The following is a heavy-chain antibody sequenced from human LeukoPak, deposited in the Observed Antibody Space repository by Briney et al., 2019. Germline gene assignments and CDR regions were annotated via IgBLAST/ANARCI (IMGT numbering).Heavy chain of an antibody. CDR1: GFTFSSYW. J-gene: IGHJ6*02. CDR2: INSDGSST. V-gene: IGHV3-74*01. CDR3: ARDYGRSRDYGMDV. D-gene: IGHD3-10*01. Sequence: PGGSLRLSCAASGFTFSSYWMHWVCQAPGKGLVWVSRINSDGSSTTYADSVKGRFTISRDNAKNTLYLQMNSLRAEDTAVYFCARDYGRSRDYGMDVWGQGTTVTVSS.